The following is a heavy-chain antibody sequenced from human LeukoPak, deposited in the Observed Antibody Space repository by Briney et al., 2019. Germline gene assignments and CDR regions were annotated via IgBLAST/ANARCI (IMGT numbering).Heavy chain of an antibody. CDR2: IRSKAYSGTT. V-gene: IGHV3-49*04. Sequence: GGSLRLSCTASGFTFGDYAMSWVRQAPGKGLEWVGFIRSKAYSGTTEYAASVKGRFTISRDDSKSIAYLQMNSLKTEDTAVYYCTRDSIYYYDSSGYYYDLDYWSRGTLVTVSS. CDR3: TRDSIYYYDSSGYYYDLDY. CDR1: GFTFGDYA. D-gene: IGHD3-22*01. J-gene: IGHJ4*02.